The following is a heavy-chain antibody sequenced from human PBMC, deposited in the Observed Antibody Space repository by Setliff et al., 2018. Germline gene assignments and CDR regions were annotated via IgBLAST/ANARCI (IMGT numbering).Heavy chain of an antibody. Sequence: VKVSCKASGYTFTSYAMHWVRQAPGQRLEWMGWINAGNGNTKYSQKFQGRVTITRDTSASTAYMELSSLRSEDTAVYYCARDGFEIVVVPSAIYYYYYMDVWGKGTTVTVSS. V-gene: IGHV1-3*01. CDR3: ARDGFEIVVVPSAIYYYYYMDV. CDR1: GYTFTSYA. D-gene: IGHD2-2*01. CDR2: INAGNGNT. J-gene: IGHJ6*03.